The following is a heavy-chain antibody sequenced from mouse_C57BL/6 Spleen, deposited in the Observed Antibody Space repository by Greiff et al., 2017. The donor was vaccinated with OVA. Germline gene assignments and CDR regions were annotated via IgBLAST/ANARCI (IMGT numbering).Heavy chain of an antibody. J-gene: IGHJ3*01. CDR3: ARSYDDGYPLFAY. CDR2: IYPGSGNT. Sequence: QVQLKESGAELVRPGASVKLSCKASGYTFTDYYINWVKQRPGQGLEWIARIYPGSGNTYYNEKFKGKATLTAEKSSSTAYMQLSSLTSEDSAVYFCARSYDDGYPLFAYWGQGTLVTVSA. V-gene: IGHV1-76*01. CDR1: GYTFTDYY. D-gene: IGHD2-3*01.